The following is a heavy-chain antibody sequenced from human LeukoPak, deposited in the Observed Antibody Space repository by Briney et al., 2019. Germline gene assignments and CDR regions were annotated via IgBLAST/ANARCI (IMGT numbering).Heavy chain of an antibody. Sequence: PSETLSLTCTVSGGSISSSSYYWGWIRQPPGKGLEWIGSIYYSGSTYYNPSLKSRVTISVDTSKNQFSLKLSSVTAADTAVYYCARGVDTAMVKDWFDPWGQGTLVTVSS. CDR3: ARGVDTAMVKDWFDP. V-gene: IGHV4-39*07. D-gene: IGHD5-18*01. CDR1: GGSISSSSYY. CDR2: IYYSGST. J-gene: IGHJ5*02.